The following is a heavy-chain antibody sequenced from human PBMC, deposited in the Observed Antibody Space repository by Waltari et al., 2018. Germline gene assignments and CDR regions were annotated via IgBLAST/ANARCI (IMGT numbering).Heavy chain of an antibody. CDR3: ASKVNSYYDFWSGYSYYFDY. Sequence: QVQLVQSGAEVKKPGSSVKVSCKASGGPFSSYAISWVRQAPGQGLEWMGGIIPIFGTANYAQKFQGRVTITTDESTSTAYMELSSLRSEDTAVYYCASKVNSYYDFWSGYSYYFDYWGQGTLVTVSS. J-gene: IGHJ4*02. V-gene: IGHV1-69*05. CDR2: IIPIFGTA. D-gene: IGHD3-3*01. CDR1: GGPFSSYA.